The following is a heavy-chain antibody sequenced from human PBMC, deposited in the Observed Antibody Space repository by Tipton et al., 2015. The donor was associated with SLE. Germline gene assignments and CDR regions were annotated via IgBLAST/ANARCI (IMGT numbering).Heavy chain of an antibody. CDR2: VYYSGST. Sequence: TLSLTCTVSGGSVNSNSHSWGWIRQSPGKGLEWIGHVYYSGSTYYNPSLKSRVTISVDTSKNQFSLKLSSVTAADTAVYYCARGGIGGYDSFDYWGQGTLVTVSS. CDR3: ARGGIGGYDSFDY. D-gene: IGHD5-12*01. V-gene: IGHV4-39*07. J-gene: IGHJ4*02. CDR1: GGSVNSNSHS.